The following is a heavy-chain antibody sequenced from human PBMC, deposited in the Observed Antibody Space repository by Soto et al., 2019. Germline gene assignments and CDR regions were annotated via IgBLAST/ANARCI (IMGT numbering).Heavy chain of an antibody. CDR1: GGTFSSYT. D-gene: IGHD1-26*01. CDR2: IIPILGIA. J-gene: IGHJ4*02. Sequence: QVQLVQSGAEVKKPGSSVKVSCKASGGTFSSYTISWVRQAPGQGLEWVGRIIPILGIANYAQKFQGRATISADKSTSTASVELSSLRSEDTAVYYCARVWGVGATFQDYWGQGTLVTVSS. CDR3: ARVWGVGATFQDY. V-gene: IGHV1-69*02.